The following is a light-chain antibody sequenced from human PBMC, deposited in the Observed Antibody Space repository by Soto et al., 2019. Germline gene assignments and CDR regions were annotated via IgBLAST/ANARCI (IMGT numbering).Light chain of an antibody. CDR1: QSVSSY. CDR2: GAS. Sequence: EIVLTQSPATLSLSPGERATLSCRASQSVSSYLAWYQQKPGQAPRRLIFGASIRATGIPDRFSGSGSGTDFTLTISRLEPEDFAVYYCQQYGSSPMTFGQGTRLEIK. J-gene: IGKJ5*01. CDR3: QQYGSSPMT. V-gene: IGKV3-20*01.